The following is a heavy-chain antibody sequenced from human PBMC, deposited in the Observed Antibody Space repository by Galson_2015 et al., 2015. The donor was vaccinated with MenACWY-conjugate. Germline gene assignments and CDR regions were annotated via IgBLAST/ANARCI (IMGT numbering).Heavy chain of an antibody. D-gene: IGHD3-10*02. CDR3: VRDSRMFSFDH. CDR1: GFTFSDHH. CDR2: IRGKAQSFTT. Sequence: SLRLSCAASGFTFSDHHMDWFRQATGKGLEWVARIRGKAQSFTTEYAASVKGRFTTSRDDSQNSLFLQMNRLETEDTAVYYCVRDSRMFSFDHWGQGTLVTVSS. J-gene: IGHJ4*02. V-gene: IGHV3-72*01.